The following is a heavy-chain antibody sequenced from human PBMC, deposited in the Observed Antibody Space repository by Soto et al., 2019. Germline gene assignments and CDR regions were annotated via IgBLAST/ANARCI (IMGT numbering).Heavy chain of an antibody. V-gene: IGHV4-4*07. D-gene: IGHD3-3*01. J-gene: IGHJ4*02. CDR2: IDSSGSI. CDR1: AGYISNYY. CDR3: ARGGHDFWSGPFDY. Sequence: PSEALSLTCKGSAGYISNYYCNWIRQPAGKGLEWIGRIDSSGSINYSPSLKSRVTMSVDTSESQFSLKLSSVTAADTAVYYCARGGHDFWSGPFDYWGQGTPVTVSS.